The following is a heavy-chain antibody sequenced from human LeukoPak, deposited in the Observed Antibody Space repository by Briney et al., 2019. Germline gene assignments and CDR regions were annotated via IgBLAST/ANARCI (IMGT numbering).Heavy chain of an antibody. CDR2: IWSGGRNK. CDR3: VRELGPFTGFDY. CDR1: GFTFSNHW. J-gene: IGHJ4*02. Sequence: GGSLRLSCAASGFTFSNHWMTWVRQAPGKGLEWVAVIWSGGRNKFYADSVKGRFTVSRDNSKNTLDLQMNSLRVDDTAAYYCVRELGPFTGFDYWGQGTLVTVSS. V-gene: IGHV3-33*08. D-gene: IGHD3-16*01.